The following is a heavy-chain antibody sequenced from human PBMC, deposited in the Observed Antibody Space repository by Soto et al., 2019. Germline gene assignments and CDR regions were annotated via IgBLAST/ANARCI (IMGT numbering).Heavy chain of an antibody. CDR1: GCSISSGGYY. CDR3: ASPRSGWYGWFDP. J-gene: IGHJ5*02. V-gene: IGHV4-31*03. D-gene: IGHD6-19*01. Sequence: SETLSLTCTVSGCSISSGGYYWSWIRQHPGKGLEWIGYIYYSGSTYYNPSLKSRVTISVDTSKNQFSPKLSSVTAADTAVYYCASPRSGWYGWFDPWGQGTLVTVSS. CDR2: IYYSGST.